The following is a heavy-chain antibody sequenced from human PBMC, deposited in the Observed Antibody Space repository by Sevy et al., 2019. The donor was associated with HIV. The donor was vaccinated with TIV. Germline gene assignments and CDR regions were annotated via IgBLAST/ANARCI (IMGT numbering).Heavy chain of an antibody. J-gene: IGHJ4*02. CDR3: ARGPLGYCTGGVCGDHYYFDY. CDR1: GYTFSSYG. D-gene: IGHD2-8*02. V-gene: IGHV1-18*01. Sequence: ASVKVSCKASGYTFSSYGISWVRQAPGQGLEWMGWISAYNGNTNYAQKLQGRVTMTTDTSTSTAYMELRSLRSDDTAVYYCARGPLGYCTGGVCGDHYYFDYWGQGTLVTVSS. CDR2: ISAYNGNT.